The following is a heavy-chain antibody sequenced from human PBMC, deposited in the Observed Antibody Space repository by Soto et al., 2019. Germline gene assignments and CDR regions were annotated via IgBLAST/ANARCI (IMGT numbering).Heavy chain of an antibody. CDR3: ARRPPDGSGGRCYLYFQH. Sequence: SETLSLTCTVSGGSISSNIYYWGWIRQPPGKGLEWIGYIYYSGSAYYNPSLKSRVTISVDTSKNQFSLKLSSVTAADTAVYYCARRPPDGSGGRCYLYFQHWGQGTLVPVSS. CDR1: GGSISSNIYY. D-gene: IGHD2-15*01. J-gene: IGHJ1*01. CDR2: IYYSGSA. V-gene: IGHV4-30-4*08.